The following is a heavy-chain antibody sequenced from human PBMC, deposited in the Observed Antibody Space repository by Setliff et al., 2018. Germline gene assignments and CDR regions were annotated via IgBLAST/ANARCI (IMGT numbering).Heavy chain of an antibody. CDR1: GGYFASSSSH. CDR2: IDNSGST. V-gene: IGHV4-39*07. J-gene: IGHJ4*02. Sequence: SETLSLTCSVSGGYFASSSSHWGSIRQPPGKGLEWIGTIDNSGSTYYNPSLKSRVTISADTSKNQFSLKLTSVTAADTAVYYCARERIELWFGLDYWGQGTPVTVSS. D-gene: IGHD3-10*01. CDR3: ARERIELWFGLDY.